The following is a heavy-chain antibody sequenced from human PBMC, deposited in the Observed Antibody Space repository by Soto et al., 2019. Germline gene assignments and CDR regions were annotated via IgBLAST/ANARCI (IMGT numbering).Heavy chain of an antibody. CDR1: GFTFSTYW. D-gene: IGHD2-2*01. Sequence: EVQLVESGGGLVQPGGSLRLSCAASGFTFSTYWMHWVRQAPGKGLVWVSRIHGDGSSTSYADSVKGRFTISRDNAKNRLYLQMNSLRTEDTAVYYCAKGIGIRDATTHDRWGQGSLVTVSS. CDR3: AKGIGIRDATTHDR. V-gene: IGHV3-74*01. CDR2: IHGDGSST. J-gene: IGHJ5*02.